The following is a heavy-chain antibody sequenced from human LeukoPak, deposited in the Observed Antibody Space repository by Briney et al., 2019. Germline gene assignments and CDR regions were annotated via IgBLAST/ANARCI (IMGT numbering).Heavy chain of an antibody. V-gene: IGHV1-8*01. D-gene: IGHD6-13*01. CDR1: GYTFTSYY. Sequence: ASVKVSCNASGYTFTSYYINWVRQATGQGLEWMGWMNPNSSNTGYAHKFQSRGTTTRNTPISTASMERSSLRSEETAVYYCARVASSSWYGDDYWGQGTLVTVSS. J-gene: IGHJ4*02. CDR3: ARVASSSWYGDDY. CDR2: MNPNSSNT.